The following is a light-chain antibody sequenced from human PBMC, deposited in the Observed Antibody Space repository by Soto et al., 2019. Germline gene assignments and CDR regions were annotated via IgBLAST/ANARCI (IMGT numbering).Light chain of an antibody. CDR2: GVS. CDR3: QQYGRSPYS. Sequence: EIVLTQSPGTLSLSLGERVTLSCRASQSVSSNYLAWYQQKPGQAPRLLIYGVSSRATGIPDRFTGSGSGRDFALTISRLEPEDFAVYYCQQYGRSPYSFGQGTKWEI. V-gene: IGKV3-20*01. J-gene: IGKJ2*01. CDR1: QSVSSNY.